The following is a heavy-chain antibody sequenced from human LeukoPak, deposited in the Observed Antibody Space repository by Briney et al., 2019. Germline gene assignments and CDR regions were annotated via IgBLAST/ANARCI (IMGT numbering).Heavy chain of an antibody. CDR2: FDSENGET. D-gene: IGHD6-19*01. CDR3: TSLLADLQGYYFDY. V-gene: IGHV1-24*01. Sequence: ASVKVSCKASGYTFTSYDINWVRQATGQGLEWMGGFDSENGETIYAQKFQGRVTMTEDTSTDTAYMELSSLRSEDTALYYCTSLLADLQGYYFDYWGQGTLVTVSS. J-gene: IGHJ4*02. CDR1: GYTFTSYD.